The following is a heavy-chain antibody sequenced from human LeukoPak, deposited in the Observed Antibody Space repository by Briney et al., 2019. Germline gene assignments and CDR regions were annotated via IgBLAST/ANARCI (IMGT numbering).Heavy chain of an antibody. CDR1: GYTFTSYG. Sequence: ASVKVSCKASGYTFTSYGISWVRQAPGQGLEWMGWISAYNGNTNYSQKFQGRVTITRDTSASTAYMELSSLRSEDTAVYYCARDVVYYDSSGYYWDAFDIWGQGTMVTVSS. J-gene: IGHJ3*02. CDR2: ISAYNGNT. V-gene: IGHV1-18*01. D-gene: IGHD3-22*01. CDR3: ARDVVYYDSSGYYWDAFDI.